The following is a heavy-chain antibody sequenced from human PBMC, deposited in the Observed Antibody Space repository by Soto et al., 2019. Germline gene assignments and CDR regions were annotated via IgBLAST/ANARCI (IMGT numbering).Heavy chain of an antibody. CDR3: ARHGGRLIAPAY. CDR2: IYPGDSDT. Sequence: PGESLKISCEASGYIFTSYWIGWVSQMPGKGLEWMGIIYPGDSDTRYSPSFQGQVAMSVDKSISTAYLQWNSLKASDTAMYYCARHGGRLIAPAYWGQGTLVTVSS. J-gene: IGHJ4*02. V-gene: IGHV5-51*01. CDR1: GYIFTSYW. D-gene: IGHD2-2*01.